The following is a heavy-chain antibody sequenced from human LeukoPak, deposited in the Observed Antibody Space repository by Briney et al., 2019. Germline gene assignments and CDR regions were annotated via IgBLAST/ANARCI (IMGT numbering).Heavy chain of an antibody. Sequence: PGGSLRLSXAASGFTFSSYAMSWVRQAPGKGLEWVSAISGSGGSTYYADSVKGRFTISRDNSKNTLYLQMNSLRAEDTAVYYCAKVPPGYCSGGSCYYFDYWGQGTLVTVSS. CDR1: GFTFSSYA. J-gene: IGHJ4*02. V-gene: IGHV3-23*01. CDR2: ISGSGGST. CDR3: AKVPPGYCSGGSCYYFDY. D-gene: IGHD2-15*01.